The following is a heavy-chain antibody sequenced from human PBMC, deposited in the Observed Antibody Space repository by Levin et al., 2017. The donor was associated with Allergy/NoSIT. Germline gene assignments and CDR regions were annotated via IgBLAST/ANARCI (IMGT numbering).Heavy chain of an antibody. V-gene: IGHV3-53*01. CDR2: IYSGGST. J-gene: IGHJ5*02. CDR1: GFTVSSTY. CDR3: ARALWFGELLIWFDP. Sequence: LSLTCAASGFTVSSTYMSWVRQAPGKGLEWVSVIYSGGSTYYADSVKGRFTISRDNSKNTLYLQMNSLRAEDTAVYYCARALWFGELLIWFDPWGQGTLVTVSS. D-gene: IGHD3-10*01.